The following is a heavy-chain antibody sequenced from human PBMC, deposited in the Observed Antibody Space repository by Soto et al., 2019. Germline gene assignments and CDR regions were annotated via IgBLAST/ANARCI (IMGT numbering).Heavy chain of an antibody. CDR3: ARDRGSAAAAPYYYGMDV. CDR2: TYYRSRWYN. CDR1: GDSVSSNSAA. J-gene: IGHJ6*02. V-gene: IGHV6-1*01. Sequence: SQTLSLTCAISGDSVSSNSAAWNWIRQSPSRGLEWLGRTYYRSRWYNDYAVSVKSRITVNPDTSKNQFSLHLNSVTPEDTAVYYCARDRGSAAAAPYYYGMDVWGQGTTVTVSS. D-gene: IGHD6-13*01.